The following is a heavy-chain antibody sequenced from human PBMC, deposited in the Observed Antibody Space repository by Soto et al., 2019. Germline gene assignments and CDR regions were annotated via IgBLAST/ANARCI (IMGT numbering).Heavy chain of an antibody. CDR2: IIPIFGTA. CDR1: GGTFSSYA. CDR3: ARSVVGGSGWYRGPWFDP. J-gene: IGHJ5*02. Sequence: SVKVSCKASGGTFSSYAISWVRQAPGQGLEWMGGIIPIFGTANYAQKFQGRVTITADESTSTAYMELSSLRSEDTAVYYCARSVVGGSGWYRGPWFDPWGQGTLVTVSS. V-gene: IGHV1-69*13. D-gene: IGHD6-19*01.